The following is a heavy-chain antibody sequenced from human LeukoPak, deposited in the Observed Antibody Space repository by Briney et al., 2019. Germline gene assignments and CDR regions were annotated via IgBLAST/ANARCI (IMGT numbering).Heavy chain of an antibody. J-gene: IGHJ6*03. CDR3: ARGGGRSTEGGVWFYYYYMDV. D-gene: IGHD3-16*01. CDR1: GYTFTSYY. V-gene: IGHV1-46*01. Sequence: GASVKVSCKASGYTFTSYYMHWVRQAPGQGLEWMGIINPSGGSTSYAQKFQGRVTMTRDMSTSTVYMELSSLRSEDTAVYYCARGGGRSTEGGVWFYYYYMDVWGKGTTVTVSS. CDR2: INPSGGST.